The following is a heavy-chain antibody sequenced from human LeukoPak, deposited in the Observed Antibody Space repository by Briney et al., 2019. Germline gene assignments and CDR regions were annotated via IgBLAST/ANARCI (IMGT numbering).Heavy chain of an antibody. D-gene: IGHD4-17*01. CDR1: GYTFTGYY. J-gene: IGHJ1*01. Sequence: ASVKVSCKASGYTFTGYYMHWVRQAPGQGLEWMGWINPNSGGTNYAQKFQGRVTMTRDTSISTAYMELNSLRAEDTAVYYCAKGGATVIDHWGQGTLVTVSS. V-gene: IGHV1-2*02. CDR2: INPNSGGT. CDR3: AKGGATVIDH.